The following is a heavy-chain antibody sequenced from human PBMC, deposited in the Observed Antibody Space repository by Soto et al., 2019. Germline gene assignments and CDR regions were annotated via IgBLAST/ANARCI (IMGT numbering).Heavy chain of an antibody. CDR2: INPSGGST. J-gene: IGHJ5*02. V-gene: IGHV1-46*01. CDR1: GYTFTSYY. Sequence: GASVKVSCKASGYTFTSYYMHWVRQAPGQGIEWMGIINPSGGSTSYAQKFQGRVTMTRDTSTSTVYMELSSLRSEDTAVYYCARGYCSSTSCEGYNRFDPWGQRTLVPVSS. D-gene: IGHD2-2*01. CDR3: ARGYCSSTSCEGYNRFDP.